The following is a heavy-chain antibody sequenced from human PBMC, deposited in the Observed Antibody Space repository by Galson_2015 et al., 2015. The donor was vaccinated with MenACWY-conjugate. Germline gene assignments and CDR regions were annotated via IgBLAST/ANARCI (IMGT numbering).Heavy chain of an antibody. D-gene: IGHD3-10*01. CDR1: GFSLRSCG. J-gene: IGHJ3*01. CDR2: IWSNGINN. CDR3: ARERGPYDAFDV. Sequence: SLRLSCAASGFSLRSCGMHWVRQAPGKGLEWLAVIWSNGINNYYADSVRGQFTISRDDSKHSLLLQMNSLRVDDTAVYYCARERGPYDAFDVWGQGTMVTVSS. V-gene: IGHV3-33*01.